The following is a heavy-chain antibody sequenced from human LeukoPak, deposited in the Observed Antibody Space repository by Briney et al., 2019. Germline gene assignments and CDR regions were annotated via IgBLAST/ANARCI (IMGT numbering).Heavy chain of an antibody. Sequence: GGSLRLSCVASGFTFSNAWMSWVRQAPGKGLEWVANIKQDGSEKDYVDSVKGRFTISRDNAKNSLYLQMNSLRAEDTAVYYCARAPYGGYSDYWGQGTLVTVSS. CDR3: ARAPYGGYSDY. CDR2: IKQDGSEK. D-gene: IGHD4-23*01. CDR1: GFTFSNAW. J-gene: IGHJ4*02. V-gene: IGHV3-7*01.